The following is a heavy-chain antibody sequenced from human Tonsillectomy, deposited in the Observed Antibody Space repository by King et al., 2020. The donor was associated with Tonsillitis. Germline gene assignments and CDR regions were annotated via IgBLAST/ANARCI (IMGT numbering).Heavy chain of an antibody. V-gene: IGHV2-26*01. CDR3: APLTVFGGVHPYLAIDG. CDR2: IFSNDEK. J-gene: IGHJ6*02. D-gene: IGHD3-3*01. Sequence: VTLKESGPVLVKPTETLTLTCTVSGFSLSNARMGVSWIRQPPGKALEWLAHIFSNDEKSYSTSLKSRLTISKDTSKSQVVLTMTNMDPVDTATYYCAPLTVFGGVHPYLAIDGWGQGNTVTVSS. CDR1: GFSLSNARMG.